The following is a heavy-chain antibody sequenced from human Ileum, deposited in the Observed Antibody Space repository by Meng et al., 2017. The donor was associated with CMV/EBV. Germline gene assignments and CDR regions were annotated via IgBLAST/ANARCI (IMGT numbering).Heavy chain of an antibody. CDR1: GYTFTSNN. CDR3: ARDGLSGRYFDY. Sequence: QVHLVQSGSELKKPGASVKVSCKTSGYTFTSNNSMWVRQAPGQGPEWMGWIDTNTGNPTYAQGFTGRFVFSLDTSVNTAYLQISSLKAEDTAVYYCARDGLSGRYFDYWGQGTLVTVSS. CDR2: IDTNTGNP. D-gene: IGHD1-26*01. J-gene: IGHJ4*02. V-gene: IGHV7-4-1*02.